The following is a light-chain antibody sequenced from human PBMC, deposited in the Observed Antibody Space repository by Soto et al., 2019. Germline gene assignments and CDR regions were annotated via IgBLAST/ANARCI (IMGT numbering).Light chain of an antibody. J-gene: IGKJ1*01. CDR3: QQYHDYWT. V-gene: IGKV1-5*01. Sequence: DIHMTQSPSTLSASIGDRVTITCRASQSISGWLAWYQQKPGKAPKLLISDVSSLESGVPSRFSGSGSGTEFTLTISSLQPDDFAVYYCQQYHDYWTFGPGTKVDIK. CDR1: QSISGW. CDR2: DVS.